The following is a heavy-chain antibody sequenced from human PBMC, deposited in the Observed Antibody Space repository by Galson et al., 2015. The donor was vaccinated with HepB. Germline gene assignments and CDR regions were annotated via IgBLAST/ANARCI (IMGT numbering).Heavy chain of an antibody. CDR1: GYTFTSYG. CDR3: ARDNPAHVVVPAANNWFDP. V-gene: IGHV1-18*01. J-gene: IGHJ5*02. D-gene: IGHD2-2*01. Sequence: SVKVSCKASGYTFTSYGISWVRQAPGQGLEWMGWISAYNGNTNYAQKLQGRVTMTTDTSTSTAYMELRSLRSDDTAVYYCARDNPAHVVVPAANNWFDPWGQGTLVTVSS. CDR2: ISAYNGNT.